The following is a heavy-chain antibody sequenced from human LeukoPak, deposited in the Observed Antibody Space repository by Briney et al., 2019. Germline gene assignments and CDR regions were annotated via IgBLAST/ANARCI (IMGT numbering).Heavy chain of an antibody. D-gene: IGHD5-18*01. J-gene: IGHJ4*02. CDR2: ITTSSSYI. CDR3: ARDLGGYSYGSHFDS. CDR1: GFTFSTYY. V-gene: IGHV3-21*01. Sequence: PGGSLRLSCAASGFTFSTYYMNWVRQAPGKGLEWVSSITTSSSYIYYADSVKGRFTISRDNAKNSLYLQVNSLRAEDTAIYYCARDLGGYSYGSHFDSWGQGTLVTVSS.